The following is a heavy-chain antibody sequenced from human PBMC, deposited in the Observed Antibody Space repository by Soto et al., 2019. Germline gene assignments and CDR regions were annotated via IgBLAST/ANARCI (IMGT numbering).Heavy chain of an antibody. Sequence: QVQLVQSGAEVKKPGASVKVSCKVSGYTLTELSMHWVRQAPGKGLEWMGGFDPEDGETIHGQKFQGRVTMTADTPTDTADMELSSVRSEDTAVYYCAPVNLWFGRHGMDVWGQGTTVTVSS. V-gene: IGHV1-24*01. CDR1: GYTLTELS. J-gene: IGHJ6*02. D-gene: IGHD3-10*01. CDR3: APVNLWFGRHGMDV. CDR2: FDPEDGET.